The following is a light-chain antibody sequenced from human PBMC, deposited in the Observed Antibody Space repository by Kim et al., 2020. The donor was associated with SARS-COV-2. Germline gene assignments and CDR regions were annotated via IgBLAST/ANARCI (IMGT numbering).Light chain of an antibody. Sequence: PGERATLSCRASQSVSSSYLAWYQQKPGQAPRLLIYGASSRATGIPDRFSGSGSGTDITLTISRLEPEDFAVYYCQQYGSSPPITFGQGTRLEIK. J-gene: IGKJ5*01. V-gene: IGKV3-20*01. CDR3: QQYGSSPPIT. CDR1: QSVSSSY. CDR2: GAS.